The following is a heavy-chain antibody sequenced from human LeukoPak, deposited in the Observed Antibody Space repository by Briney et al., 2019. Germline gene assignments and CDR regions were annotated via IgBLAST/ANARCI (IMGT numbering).Heavy chain of an antibody. CDR2: ISGSGGST. CDR1: GFTFSSYA. J-gene: IGHJ4*02. V-gene: IGHV3-23*01. D-gene: IGHD3-9*01. Sequence: PGGSLRLSCAASGFTFSSYAMSWVRQAPGKGLEWVSAISGSGGSTYYADSVKGRFTISKDNSKNTLYLRMNSLRAEDTAVYYCATEPPNYDILTGQLLRDYWGQGTLVTVSS. CDR3: ATEPPNYDILTGQLLRDY.